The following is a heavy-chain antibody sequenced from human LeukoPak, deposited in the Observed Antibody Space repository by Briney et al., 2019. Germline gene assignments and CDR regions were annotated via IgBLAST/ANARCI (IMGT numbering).Heavy chain of an antibody. CDR1: GGTFSSYA. J-gene: IGHJ6*02. D-gene: IGHD5-12*01. CDR3: ARDRDSGYDSHYYYGMDV. V-gene: IGHV1-69*04. Sequence: GASVKVSCKASGGTFSSYAISWVRQAPGQGLKWMGRIIPIFGIANYAQKFQGRVTITADKSTSTAYMELSSLRSEDTAVYYCARDRDSGYDSHYYYGMDVWGQGTTVTVSS. CDR2: IIPIFGIA.